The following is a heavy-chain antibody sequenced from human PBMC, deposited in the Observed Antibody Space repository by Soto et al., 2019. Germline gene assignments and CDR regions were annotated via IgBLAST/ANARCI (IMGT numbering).Heavy chain of an antibody. CDR3: AREKGGAGNWFDP. CDR2: IYSSGST. V-gene: IGHV4-4*07. Sequence: SETLSLTCSVTGDSMRAYHWAWIRQSAGKGLEWIGRIYSSGSTHDNPSLRSRVTMSVDTSKNQFSLKLRSVTAADTAVYYCAREKGGAGNWFDPWGQGTLVTVSS. CDR1: GDSMRAYH. D-gene: IGHD3-16*01. J-gene: IGHJ5*02.